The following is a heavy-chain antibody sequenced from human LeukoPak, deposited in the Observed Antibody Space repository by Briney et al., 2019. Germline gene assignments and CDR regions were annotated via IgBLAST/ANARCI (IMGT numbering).Heavy chain of an antibody. D-gene: IGHD6-19*01. CDR2: INNDGTST. CDR3: ATRSSYSSGWYAGYFDL. CDR1: GFTFSSYW. Sequence: GGSLRLXCAASGFTFSSYWMHWVRQAPGKVLVWVSRINNDGTSTNYADSVKGRFTISRDNAKNTLYLQMNSLRAEDTAVYYCATRSSYSSGWYAGYFDLWGRGTLVTVSS. J-gene: IGHJ2*01. V-gene: IGHV3-74*01.